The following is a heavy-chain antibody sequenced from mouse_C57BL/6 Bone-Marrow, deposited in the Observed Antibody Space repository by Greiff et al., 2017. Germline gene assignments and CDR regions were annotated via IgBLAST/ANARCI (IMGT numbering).Heavy chain of an antibody. V-gene: IGHV1-81*01. CDR3: ARKGIYGSIYYFDY. J-gene: IGHJ2*01. CDR1: GYTFTSYG. Sequence: QVHVKQSGAELARPGASVKLSCKASGYTFTSYGISWVKQRTGQGLEWIGEIYPRSGNTYYNEKFKGKATLTADKSSSTAYMELRSLTSEDSAVYCCARKGIYGSIYYFDYWGQGTTLTVSS. CDR2: IYPRSGNT. D-gene: IGHD1-1*01.